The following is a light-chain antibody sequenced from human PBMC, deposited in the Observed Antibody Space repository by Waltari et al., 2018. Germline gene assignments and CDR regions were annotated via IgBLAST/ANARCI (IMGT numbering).Light chain of an antibody. Sequence: DIQMTQSPSSLSASVGDSATITCRASQNINNYLNWYQQRPGKAPKLLIYAASTLQSGAPSRFGGSGSGTDFTLNITSLQPEDFATYFCQQGYRTPLTFGGGTKVEIK. J-gene: IGKJ4*01. V-gene: IGKV1-39*01. CDR3: QQGYRTPLT. CDR1: QNINNY. CDR2: AAS.